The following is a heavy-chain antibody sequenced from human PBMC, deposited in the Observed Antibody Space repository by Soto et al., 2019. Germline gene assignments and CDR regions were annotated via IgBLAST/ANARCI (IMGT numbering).Heavy chain of an antibody. J-gene: IGHJ4*02. CDR1: GFTFSSYG. Sequence: PGGSLRLSCAASGFTFSSYGMHWVRQAPGKGLEWVAVIWYDGSNKYYADSVKGRFTISRDNSKNTLYLQMNSLRAEDTAVYYCARERYYGSGSANPFDYWGQGTLVTVSS. CDR3: ARERYYGSGSANPFDY. D-gene: IGHD3-10*01. CDR2: IWYDGSNK. V-gene: IGHV3-33*01.